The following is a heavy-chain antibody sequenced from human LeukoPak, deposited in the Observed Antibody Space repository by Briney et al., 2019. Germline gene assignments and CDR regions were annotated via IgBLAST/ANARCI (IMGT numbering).Heavy chain of an antibody. CDR1: GFIFSSYW. D-gene: IGHD1-26*01. CDR3: ARDPHWGAGYFDF. Sequence: GGSLRLSCAASGFIFSSYWMSWVRQAPGKGLEWVANIKHDGSEKYYVDSVKGRFTISADSAKRSLYLQMNSLKDEDTTVYYCARDPHWGAGYFDFWGQGALVTVSS. CDR2: IKHDGSEK. J-gene: IGHJ4*02. V-gene: IGHV3-7*01.